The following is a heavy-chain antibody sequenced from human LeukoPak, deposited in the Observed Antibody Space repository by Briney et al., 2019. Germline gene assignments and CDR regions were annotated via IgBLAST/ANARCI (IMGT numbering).Heavy chain of an antibody. CDR3: TRDRVGGAGDCCPGDAFDI. J-gene: IGHJ3*02. CDR1: GFTFGDYA. CDR2: IRSKAYGGTT. V-gene: IGHV3-49*03. D-gene: IGHD2-21*02. Sequence: PGGSLRLSCAASGFTFGDYAMSWFRQAPGKGLEWVGFIRSKAYGGTTEYAASVKGRFTISRDDSKSIAYLQMNSLKTEDTAVYYCTRDRVGGAGDCCPGDAFDIWGQGTMVTVSS.